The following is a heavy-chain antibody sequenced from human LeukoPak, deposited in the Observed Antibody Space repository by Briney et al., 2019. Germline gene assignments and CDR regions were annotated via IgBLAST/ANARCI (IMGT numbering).Heavy chain of an antibody. D-gene: IGHD3-10*01. V-gene: IGHV3-7*03. CDR2: IKQDGNEK. CDR1: GFTFSTTW. J-gene: IGHJ4*02. CDR3: AKGALFGVRGVRLDY. Sequence: GGSLRLSCAASGFTFSTTWMNWVRQAPGKGLEWVANIKQDGNEKYYVDSVKGRFTISRDNSKNTLYLQMNSLRAEDTAVYYCAKGALFGVRGVRLDYWGQGTLVTVSS.